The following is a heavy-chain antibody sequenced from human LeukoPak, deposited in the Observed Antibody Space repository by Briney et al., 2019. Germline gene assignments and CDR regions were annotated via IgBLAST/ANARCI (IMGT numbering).Heavy chain of an antibody. CDR3: ARVGYSSGWYNYYYYYYMDV. CDR2: ISAYNGNT. J-gene: IGHJ6*03. CDR1: GYTFTSYG. Sequence: ASVKVSCKASGYTFTSYGISWVRQAPGQGLEWMGWISAYNGNTNYAQKLQGRVTMTTDTSTSTAYMELRSLRSDDTAVYYCARVGYSSGWYNYYYYYYMDVWGKGTTVTVSS. V-gene: IGHV1-18*01. D-gene: IGHD6-19*01.